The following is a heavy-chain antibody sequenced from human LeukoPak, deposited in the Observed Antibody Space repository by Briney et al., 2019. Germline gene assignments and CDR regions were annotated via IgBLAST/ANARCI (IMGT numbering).Heavy chain of an antibody. V-gene: IGHV4-34*01. CDR1: GGSFNGYY. CDR2: INRSGST. D-gene: IGHD5/OR15-5a*01. Sequence: SETLSLTCAVYGGSFNGYYWTWIRQPPGKGLEWIGEINRSGSTNYNPSLKSRVSISVDTSKNQFFLNVSSVTAADTAVYYCARGRSLRPYYFYYHLDVWGNETTVTVS. CDR3: ARGRSLRPYYFYYHLDV. J-gene: IGHJ6*03.